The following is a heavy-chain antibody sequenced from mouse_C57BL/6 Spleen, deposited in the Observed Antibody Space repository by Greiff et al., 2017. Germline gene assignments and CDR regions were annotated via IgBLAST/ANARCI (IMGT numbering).Heavy chain of an antibody. CDR1: GYAFTNYL. CDR3: ARWGGYYPYYAMDY. Sequence: VKLVESGAELVRPGTSVKVSCKASGYAFTNYLIEWVKQRPGQGLEWIGVINPGSGGTNYNEKFKGKATLTADKSSSTAYMQLSSLTSEDSAVDFCARWGGYYPYYAMDYWGQGTSVTVSS. CDR2: INPGSGGT. V-gene: IGHV1-54*01. J-gene: IGHJ4*01. D-gene: IGHD2-3*01.